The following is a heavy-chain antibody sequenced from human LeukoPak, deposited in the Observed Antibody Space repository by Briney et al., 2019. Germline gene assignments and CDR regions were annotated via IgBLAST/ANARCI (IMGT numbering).Heavy chain of an antibody. CDR2: INDRGHT. Sequence: PSETLSLTCSVHGGSFIGYHWNWTRQSPEKGLEWIGEINDRGHTNYNPSLESRVTISVDASKKQFSLKLNSVTAADTAVYYCARDPTTVVTLPYYFDFWGQGTLVTVSP. D-gene: IGHD4-23*01. J-gene: IGHJ4*02. CDR3: ARDPTTVVTLPYYFDF. V-gene: IGHV4-34*01. CDR1: GGSFIGYH.